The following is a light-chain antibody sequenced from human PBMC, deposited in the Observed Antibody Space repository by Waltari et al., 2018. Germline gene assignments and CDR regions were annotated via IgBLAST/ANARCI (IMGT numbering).Light chain of an antibody. V-gene: IGKV3-15*01. CDR2: SGS. Sequence: EIVITQSPATLSVSPGESATLSCRASESVSSNLAWYQQKPGQAPRLLMYSGSTRATGIPARFSGSGSGREFTLTISSLQSEDFAVYYCQQYNTWPPYTFGQGTKLEIK. CDR3: QQYNTWPPYT. J-gene: IGKJ2*01. CDR1: ESVSSN.